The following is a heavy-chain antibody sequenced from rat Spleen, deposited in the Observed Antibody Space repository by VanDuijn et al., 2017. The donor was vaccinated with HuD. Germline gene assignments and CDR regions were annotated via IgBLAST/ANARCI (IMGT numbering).Heavy chain of an antibody. CDR1: GFTFSNYG. J-gene: IGHJ4*01. V-gene: IGHV5-29*01. CDR3: ARHHYDGYYHGPVFGVMDA. Sequence: EVQLVESGGGLVQPGRSLKLSCAASGFTFSNYGMAWVRQAPTKGLEWVASISYDGRVTYYRDSVKGRFTISRDDAESTLYLQMDSLRSEDTASYYCARHHYDGYYHGPVFGVMDAWGQGASVTVSS. CDR2: ISYDGRVT. D-gene: IGHD1-12*03.